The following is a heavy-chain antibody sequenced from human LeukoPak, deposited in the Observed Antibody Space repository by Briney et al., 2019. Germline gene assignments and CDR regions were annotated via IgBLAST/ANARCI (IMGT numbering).Heavy chain of an antibody. Sequence: PGGSLRLSCAASGFTFSSYAMHWVRQAPGKGLEWVAVISYDGSNKYYADSVKGRFTISRDNSKNTLYLQMNSLRAEDTAVYYCARQRITMVRGFDAFDIWGQGTMVTVSS. V-gene: IGHV3-30*04. CDR3: ARQRITMVRGFDAFDI. CDR2: ISYDGSNK. D-gene: IGHD3-10*01. CDR1: GFTFSSYA. J-gene: IGHJ3*02.